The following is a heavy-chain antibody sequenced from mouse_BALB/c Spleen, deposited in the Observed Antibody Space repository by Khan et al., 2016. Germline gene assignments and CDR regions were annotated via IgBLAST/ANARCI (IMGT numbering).Heavy chain of an antibody. Sequence: QVQLKQSGPEVVRPGVSVKISCKGSGYTFTDFAMHWVMQSRAKSLEWIGIVSTYSDNTKYNQKFKGKATMTVDKYSNTAYMELVGLTSEDSAIYYCARDYYGSRGFDYWGQGTTLTVSS. V-gene: IGHV1S137*01. CDR3: ARDYYGSRGFDY. D-gene: IGHD1-1*01. CDR2: VSTYSDNT. J-gene: IGHJ2*01. CDR1: GYTFTDFA.